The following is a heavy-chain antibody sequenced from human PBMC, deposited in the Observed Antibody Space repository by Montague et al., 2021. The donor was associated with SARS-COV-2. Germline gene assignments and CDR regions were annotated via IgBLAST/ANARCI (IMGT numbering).Heavy chain of an antibody. CDR3: ARWAALIYYYGLDV. CDR1: GATITSGRYY. Sequence: TLSLTCTASGATITSGRYYWTWIPQHPGKGLEYIGNIYYNGSTYYNPSLKSRLTVSVDMSKNQFSLKLRSVTAADTAMYFCARWAALIYYYGLDVWGRGTTVTVSS. D-gene: IGHD3-10*01. CDR2: IYYNGST. V-gene: IGHV4-31*03. J-gene: IGHJ6*02.